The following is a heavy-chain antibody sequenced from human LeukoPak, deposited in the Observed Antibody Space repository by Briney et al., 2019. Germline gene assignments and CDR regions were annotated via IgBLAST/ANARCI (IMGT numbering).Heavy chain of an antibody. CDR2: IYPGDSDT. CDR3: ARRRGYGDYEYYFDY. J-gene: IGHJ4*02. V-gene: IGHV5-51*01. CDR1: GYSFTSYW. D-gene: IGHD4-17*01. Sequence: GESLKISCKGSGYSFTSYWIGWVRQMPGKGLEWMGIIYPGDSDTRYSPSFQGQVTISADKSISTAYLQWSSLKASDTAMYHCARRRGYGDYEYYFDYWGQGTLVTVSS.